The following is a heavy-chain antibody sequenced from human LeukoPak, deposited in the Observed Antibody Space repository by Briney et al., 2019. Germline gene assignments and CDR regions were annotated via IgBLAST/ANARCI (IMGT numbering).Heavy chain of an antibody. CDR1: GFTFSTYW. CDR2: IKQDGSET. CDR3: AKYPVRQWLVHRGNNWFDP. J-gene: IGHJ5*02. Sequence: GGSLRLSCAASGFTFSTYWMSWVRQAQAKGLEWVANIKQDGSETYYVDSVKGRFTISRDNARNSLFLQTNSLRAEDTAVYYCAKYPVRQWLVHRGNNWFDPWGQGTLVTVSS. V-gene: IGHV3-7*03. D-gene: IGHD6-19*01.